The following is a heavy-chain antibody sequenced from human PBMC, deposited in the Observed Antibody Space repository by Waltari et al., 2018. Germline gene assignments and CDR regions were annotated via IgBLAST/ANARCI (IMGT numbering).Heavy chain of an antibody. CDR2: NNLGDST. Sequence: QVQLQQWGAGLVRPSETLSLTCDVYGVSLTDYYWTWIRQSPGKGLEGIGENNLGDSTYNNPSLENRVTILLDKSKNQFSLRLDSVTAADTAVYYCVTGPRDKWVGRYSGEFFHHWGPGTLVTVSS. CDR3: VTGPRDKWVGRYSGEFFHH. D-gene: IGHD3-9*01. V-gene: IGHV4-34*02. CDR1: GVSLTDYY. J-gene: IGHJ1*01.